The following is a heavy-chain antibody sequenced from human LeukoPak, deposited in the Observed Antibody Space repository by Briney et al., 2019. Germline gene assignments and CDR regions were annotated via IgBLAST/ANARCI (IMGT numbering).Heavy chain of an antibody. V-gene: IGHV1-18*01. CDR1: GYTFTSYG. CDR2: ISAYNGNT. Sequence: ASVKASCKASGYTFTSYGISWVRQAPGQGLEWMGWISAYNGNTNYAQKLQGRVTMTTDTSTSTAYMELRSLRSDDTAVYYCARDRDEIHAFDIWGQGTMVTVSS. J-gene: IGHJ3*02. CDR3: ARDRDEIHAFDI.